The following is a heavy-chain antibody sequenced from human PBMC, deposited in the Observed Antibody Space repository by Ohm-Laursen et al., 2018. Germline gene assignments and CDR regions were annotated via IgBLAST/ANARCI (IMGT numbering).Heavy chain of an antibody. Sequence: SLRLSCSASGFTFSSYAMSWVRQAPGKGLEWVSAISGSGGRTYYADSVKGRFTISRDNSKDTVYLQMNSLRAEDTAVYYCAKDTKYYGMNVWGQGTTVTVSS. D-gene: IGHD2-2*01. V-gene: IGHV3-23*01. CDR1: GFTFSSYA. J-gene: IGHJ6*02. CDR2: ISGSGGRT. CDR3: AKDTKYYGMNV.